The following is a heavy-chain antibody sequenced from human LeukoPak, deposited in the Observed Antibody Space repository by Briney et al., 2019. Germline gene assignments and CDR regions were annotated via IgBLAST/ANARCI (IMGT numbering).Heavy chain of an antibody. CDR2: ISYDGSNK. V-gene: IGHV3-30*18. Sequence: PGGSLRLSCAASGFTFSSYGMHRVRQAPGKGLEWVAVISYDGSNKYYADSVKGRFTISRDNSKNTLYLQMNSLRAEDTAVYYCAKNHYDSSGPDYWGQGTLVTVSS. CDR1: GFTFSSYG. CDR3: AKNHYDSSGPDY. J-gene: IGHJ4*02. D-gene: IGHD3-22*01.